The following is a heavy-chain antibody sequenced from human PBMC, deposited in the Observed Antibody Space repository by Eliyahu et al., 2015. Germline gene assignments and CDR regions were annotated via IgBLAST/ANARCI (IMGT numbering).Heavy chain of an antibody. CDR3: AKVDGGNAGIDY. CDR1: GGSISPHY. CDR2: IYSSGST. J-gene: IGHJ4*02. V-gene: IGHV4-4*07. Sequence: QVQLQESGPGLVKPSETLSLTCTVSGGSISPHYWRWIRQPAGKGLEWIGRIYSSGSTNYNPSLKSRVTMSVDTTKNQFSLKLTSMSAADTAVYYCAKVDGGNAGIDYWGQGTLVTVSS. D-gene: IGHD4-23*01.